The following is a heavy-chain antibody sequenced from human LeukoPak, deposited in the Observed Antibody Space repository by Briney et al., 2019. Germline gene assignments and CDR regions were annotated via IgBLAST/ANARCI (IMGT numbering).Heavy chain of an antibody. Sequence: LRLSCAASGFTFSSYSMNWVRQHPGKGLEWIGYIYYSGSTYYNPSLKSRVTISVDTSKNQFSLKLSSVTAADTAVYYCARVIHYDSSGYYLNWFDPWGQGTLVTVSS. D-gene: IGHD3-22*01. CDR3: ARVIHYDSSGYYLNWFDP. V-gene: IGHV4-31*02. J-gene: IGHJ5*02. CDR1: GFTFSSYS. CDR2: IYYSGST.